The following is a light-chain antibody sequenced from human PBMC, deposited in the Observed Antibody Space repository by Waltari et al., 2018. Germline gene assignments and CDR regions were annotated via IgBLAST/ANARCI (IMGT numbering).Light chain of an antibody. CDR3: QQYDISPLT. CDR1: QTIRTTY. CDR2: GTF. Sequence: DIVLTQSPGTLSLSPGEGATLSCRTSQTIRTTYLAWYQQKPGQAPTLLIYGTFSRATGIPDRFTGSGSGTDFSLTISSLEPEDFATYYCQQYDISPLTFGGGTKVEIK. J-gene: IGKJ4*01. V-gene: IGKV3-20*01.